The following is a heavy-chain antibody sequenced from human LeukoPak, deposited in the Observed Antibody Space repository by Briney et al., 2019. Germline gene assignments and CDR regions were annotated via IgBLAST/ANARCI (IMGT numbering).Heavy chain of an antibody. J-gene: IGHJ4*02. V-gene: IGHV3-30*18. CDR1: GFTFNNYG. CDR3: AKGQTWASVYFDS. D-gene: IGHD7-27*01. CDR2: ISYDGSNK. Sequence: GGSLRLSCAASGFTFNNYGMHWVRQAPGKGLEWVAVISYDGSNKYYADSVKGRFTISRDNSKNTLYLQMNSLRAEDTAVYYCAKGQTWASVYFDSWGQGTLVTVSS.